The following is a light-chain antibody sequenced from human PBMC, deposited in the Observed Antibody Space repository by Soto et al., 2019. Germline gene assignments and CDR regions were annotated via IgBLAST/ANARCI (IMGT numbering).Light chain of an antibody. J-gene: IGLJ2*01. CDR2: GNY. CDR3: AAWDDSLDGVL. V-gene: IGLV1-44*01. Sequence: QSVLTQPPSASGTPGQRVTISCSGSSSNIGSNTVNWYQHLPVTAPKLLISGNYERPSGVPDRVSGSMAGTSASLAISGRQSEDEADYYCAAWDDSLDGVLFGGGTKLTVL. CDR1: SSNIGSNT.